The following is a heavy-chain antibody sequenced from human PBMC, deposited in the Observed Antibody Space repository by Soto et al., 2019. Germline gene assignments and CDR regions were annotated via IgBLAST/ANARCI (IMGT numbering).Heavy chain of an antibody. J-gene: IGHJ5*02. CDR1: GFSLSTSGVG. D-gene: IGHD1-1*01. CDR2: IYWDDDK. V-gene: IGHV2-5*02. Sequence: QITLKESGPTLVKPTQTLTLTCTFSGFSLSTSGVGVGWIRQPPGKALEWLALIYWDDDKRYSPSLKSRLTITKNTSKTQMVLTMTNMDPVDTATYYCAHRYNWNDPHGFDPWRQGTLVTVSS. CDR3: AHRYNWNDPHGFDP.